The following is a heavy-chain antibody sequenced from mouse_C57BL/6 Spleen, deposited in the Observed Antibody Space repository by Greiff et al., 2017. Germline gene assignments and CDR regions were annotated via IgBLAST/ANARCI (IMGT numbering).Heavy chain of an antibody. CDR3: ARELAWFAY. CDR2: ISSGSSTI. CDR1: GFTFSDYG. J-gene: IGHJ3*01. Sequence: EVMLVESGGGLVKPGGSLKLSCAASGFTFSDYGMHWVRQAPEKGLEWVAYISSGSSTIYYADTVKGRFTLSRDNAKNTLFLLMTSLRSVDTAMYYCARELAWFAYWGQGTLVTVSA. V-gene: IGHV5-17*01.